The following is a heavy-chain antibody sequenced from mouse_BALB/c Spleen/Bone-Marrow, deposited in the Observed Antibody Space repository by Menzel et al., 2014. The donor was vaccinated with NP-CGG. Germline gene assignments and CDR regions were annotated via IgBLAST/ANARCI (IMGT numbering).Heavy chain of an antibody. CDR1: GYTFTSYW. CDR2: INPSNGRT. V-gene: IGHV1S81*02. CDR3: ARSYYRYDVIVY. Sequence: QVQLQQSGAELVKPGASVKLSCKASGYTFTSYWMHWVKQRPGQGLEWIGEINPSNGRTNYNEKFKSKATLTVDKSSSTAYMQLSSLTSEDSAVYYCARSYYRYDVIVYWGPGTLVTVSA. J-gene: IGHJ3*01. D-gene: IGHD2-14*01.